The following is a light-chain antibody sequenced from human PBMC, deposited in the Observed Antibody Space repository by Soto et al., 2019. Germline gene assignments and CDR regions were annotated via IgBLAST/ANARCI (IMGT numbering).Light chain of an antibody. J-gene: IGKJ1*01. CDR3: QQYDTDWT. V-gene: IGKV1-5*03. CDR1: ESISNW. CDR2: KAS. Sequence: DIQMTQSPSTLSASVGDRVIITCRASESISNWLAWYQQKPEKAPNLLIYKASSLKSGVPLRFSGSGSGTEFTLTINSLQPDDFATYYCQQYDTDWTFGQGTKVDIK.